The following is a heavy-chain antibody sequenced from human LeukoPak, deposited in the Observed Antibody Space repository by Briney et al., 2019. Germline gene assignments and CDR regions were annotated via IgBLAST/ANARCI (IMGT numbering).Heavy chain of an antibody. V-gene: IGHV3-7*01. D-gene: IGHD3-3*01. CDR2: IKQDGSEK. CDR3: ARVGGRMDFWSGYYFDY. J-gene: IGHJ4*02. CDR1: GFSFSSYG. Sequence: GGSLRLSCAASGFSFSSYGIHWVRQAPGKGLEWVANIKQDGSEKYYVDSVKGRFTISRDNAKNSLYLQMNSLRAEDTAVYYCARVGGRMDFWSGYYFDYWGQGTLVTVSS.